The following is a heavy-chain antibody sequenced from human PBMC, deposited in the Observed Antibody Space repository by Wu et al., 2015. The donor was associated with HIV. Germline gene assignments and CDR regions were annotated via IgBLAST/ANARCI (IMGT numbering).Heavy chain of an antibody. Sequence: QVQLVQSGAEVKKPGSSVKLSCKASGGTFSNYAISWVRQAPGQGLEWMGGIIPLFGTANYAQKFQGSVTITADESASTAFMDLSSLSYDDTAVYFCAIVVVISGEDYWGQGTLVTVSS. CDR1: GGTFSNYA. CDR2: IIPLFGTA. D-gene: IGHD3-22*01. V-gene: IGHV1-69*13. CDR3: AIVVVISGEDY. J-gene: IGHJ4*02.